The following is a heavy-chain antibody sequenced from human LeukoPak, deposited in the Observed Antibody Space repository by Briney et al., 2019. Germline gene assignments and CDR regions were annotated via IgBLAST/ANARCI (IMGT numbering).Heavy chain of an antibody. CDR2: IYYSGST. D-gene: IGHD3-10*01. CDR3: ARRYYYGSGSYYTN. J-gene: IGHJ4*02. V-gene: IGHV4-39*01. CDR1: GGSISSSSYH. Sequence: SETLSLTCTVSGGSISSSSYHWDWIRQPPGKGLEWIGSIYYSGSTYYNPSLKSRVTKSVDTSKNQFSLKLSSVTAADTAVHYCARRYYYGSGSYYTNWGQGTLVTVSS.